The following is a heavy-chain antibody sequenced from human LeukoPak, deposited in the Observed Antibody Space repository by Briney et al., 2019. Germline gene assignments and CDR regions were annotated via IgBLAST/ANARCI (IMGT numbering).Heavy chain of an antibody. V-gene: IGHV4-4*09. D-gene: IGHD3-22*01. Sequence: SETLSLTCTVSGGSISSYYWSWIRQPPGKGLEWIGYISTSGGTNYNPSLKSRVTISVDTSKNQFSLKLSSVTAADTAVFYCARHGDNSGYYYYLGYWGQGTLVTVSS. CDR1: GGSISSYY. J-gene: IGHJ4*02. CDR2: ISTSGGT. CDR3: ARHGDNSGYYYYLGY.